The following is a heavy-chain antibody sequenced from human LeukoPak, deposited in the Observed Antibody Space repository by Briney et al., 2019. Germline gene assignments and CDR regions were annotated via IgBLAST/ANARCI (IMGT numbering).Heavy chain of an antibody. CDR3: ARDGGYCSSTSCSGIVYYFDY. V-gene: IGHV3-30*04. Sequence: GRSLRLSCAASRFTFSIYAIHWVRQAPGKGLEWVAVISYDGSHKYYADSVRGRFTISRDNSKNTLYLQMNSLRAEDTAVYYCARDGGYCSSTSCSGIVYYFDYWGQGTLVTVSS. CDR1: RFTFSIYA. CDR2: ISYDGSHK. D-gene: IGHD2-2*01. J-gene: IGHJ4*02.